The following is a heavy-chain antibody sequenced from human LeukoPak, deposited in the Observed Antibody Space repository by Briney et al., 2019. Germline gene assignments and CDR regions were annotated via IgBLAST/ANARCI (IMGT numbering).Heavy chain of an antibody. CDR2: ISSSSSYI. CDR3: ARDWEPAAILRIAVAGTLEPVQDAFDI. J-gene: IGHJ3*02. CDR1: GFTFTNAW. Sequence: GGSLRLSCVDSGFTFTNAWMSWVRQAPGKGLEWVSSISSSSSYIYYADSVKGRFTISRDNAKNSLYLQMNSLRAEDTAVYYCARDWEPAAILRIAVAGTLEPVQDAFDIWGQGTMVTVSS. D-gene: IGHD6-19*01. V-gene: IGHV3-21*01.